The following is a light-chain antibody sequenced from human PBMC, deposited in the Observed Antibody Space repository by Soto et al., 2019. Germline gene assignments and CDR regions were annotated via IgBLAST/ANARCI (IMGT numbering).Light chain of an antibody. CDR2: EVK. J-gene: IGLJ1*01. CDR3: ASFGTTTSLYV. V-gene: IGLV2-14*01. Sequence: QAASVSGSPGQSITISCTGTTNDVGASNYVSWYQHHPGEAPKLVIYEVKNRPSGVSHRFSGSKSGNTASLTISWLQADDEADYYCASFGTTTSLYVFGTGTKVTVL. CDR1: TNDVGASNY.